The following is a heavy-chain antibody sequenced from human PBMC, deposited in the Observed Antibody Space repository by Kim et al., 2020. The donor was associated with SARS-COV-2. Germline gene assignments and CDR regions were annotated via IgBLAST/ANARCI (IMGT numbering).Heavy chain of an antibody. CDR1: GGSISSSSYY. CDR3: ARHESISMSQNWFDP. J-gene: IGHJ5*02. V-gene: IGHV4-39*01. D-gene: IGHD3-22*01. CDR2: IYYSGST. Sequence: SETLSLTCTVSGGSISSSSYYWGWIRQPPGKGLEWIGSIYYSGSTYYNPTLKSRVTISVGTSKNQFSLKLSSVTAADTAVYYCARHESISMSQNWFDPWGQGTLVTVSS.